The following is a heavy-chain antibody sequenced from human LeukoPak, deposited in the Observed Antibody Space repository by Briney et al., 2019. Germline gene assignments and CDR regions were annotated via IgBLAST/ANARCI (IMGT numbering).Heavy chain of an antibody. V-gene: IGHV3-7*03. CDR2: IKQDGSEK. Sequence: GGSLRLSCAASGFTFSSYWMSWVRQAPGKGLEWVANIKQDGSEKYYVDSVKGRITISRDNAKNSLYLQMNSLRAEDTAVYYCARVTAMGRYAFDIWGQGTMVTVSS. CDR3: ARVTAMGRYAFDI. CDR1: GFTFSSYW. D-gene: IGHD2-21*02. J-gene: IGHJ3*02.